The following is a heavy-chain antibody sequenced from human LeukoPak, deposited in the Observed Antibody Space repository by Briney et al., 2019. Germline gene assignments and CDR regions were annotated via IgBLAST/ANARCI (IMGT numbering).Heavy chain of an antibody. CDR1: GGSFSGYY. D-gene: IGHD3-22*01. Sequence: PSETLSLTCAVYGGSFSGYYWYWIRQPPGKGLEWIGYIYYSGSTNYNPSLKSRVTISVDTSKNQFSLKLSSVTAADTAVYYCARDDDSSGHFDYWGQGTLVTVSS. CDR3: ARDDDSSGHFDY. J-gene: IGHJ4*02. V-gene: IGHV4-59*01. CDR2: IYYSGST.